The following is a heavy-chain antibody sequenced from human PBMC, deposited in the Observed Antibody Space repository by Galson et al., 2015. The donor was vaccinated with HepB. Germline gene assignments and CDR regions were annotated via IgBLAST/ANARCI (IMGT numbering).Heavy chain of an antibody. CDR1: GFTFSSYA. V-gene: IGHV3-23*01. Sequence: SLRLSCAASGFTFSSYAMSWVRQPPGRGLEWVSVIGGSGTTFYADSVKGRFTISRDSSKNTLYLQMNSLTADDTAVYYCGKALRPTAIRYYGVDVWGQGTTVTVSS. CDR3: GKALRPTAIRYYGVDV. J-gene: IGHJ6*02. D-gene: IGHD3-10*01. CDR2: IGGSGTT.